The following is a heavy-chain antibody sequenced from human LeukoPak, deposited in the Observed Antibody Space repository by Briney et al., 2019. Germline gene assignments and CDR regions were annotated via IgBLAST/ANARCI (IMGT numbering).Heavy chain of an antibody. CDR1: GFTFGDYA. CDR3: TRVKGYYYDSSGYYEADY. J-gene: IGHJ4*02. D-gene: IGHD3-22*01. V-gene: IGHV3-49*04. CDR2: IRSKAYGGTT. Sequence: GGSLRLSCTASGFTFGDYAMSWVRQAPGKGLEWVGFIRSKAYGGTTEYAASVKGRFTISRDDSKSIAYLQMNSLKTEDTAVYYCTRVKGYYYDSSGYYEADYWGQGTLVTVSS.